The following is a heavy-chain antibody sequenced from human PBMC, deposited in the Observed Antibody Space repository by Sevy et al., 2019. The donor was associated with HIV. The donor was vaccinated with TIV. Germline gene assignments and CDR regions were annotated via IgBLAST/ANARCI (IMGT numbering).Heavy chain of an antibody. Sequence: GGSLRLSCAASGFTFSSYAMSWVRQAPGKGLEWVSAISGSGGSTYYADSVKGRFTISRDNSKNTLYLQMNSLRAEDTAVYYCAKGDNVLRYFDWLPRDSGMDVWGQGTTVTVSS. CDR1: GFTFSSYA. CDR2: ISGSGGST. J-gene: IGHJ6*02. D-gene: IGHD3-9*01. V-gene: IGHV3-23*01. CDR3: AKGDNVLRYFDWLPRDSGMDV.